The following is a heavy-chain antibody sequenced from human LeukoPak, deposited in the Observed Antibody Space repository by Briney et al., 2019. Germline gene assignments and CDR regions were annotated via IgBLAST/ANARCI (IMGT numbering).Heavy chain of an antibody. D-gene: IGHD2-15*01. CDR2: INPSGGRT. J-gene: IGHJ4*02. CDR1: GYTFTSDY. V-gene: IGHV1-46*01. CDR3: ARGKWSSFDY. Sequence: GASVKVSCKASGYTFTSDYMHWVRQAPGQGLEWMGIINPSGGRTSYAQQFQGRVTMTRDTSTSTVYMELRTLRSEDTAVYYCARGKWSSFDYWGQGTLVTVSS.